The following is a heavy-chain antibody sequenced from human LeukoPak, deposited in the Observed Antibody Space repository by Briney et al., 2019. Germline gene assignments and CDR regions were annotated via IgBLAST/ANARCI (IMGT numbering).Heavy chain of an antibody. D-gene: IGHD1-26*01. Sequence: ASVKVSCKTSGYTFTSYYIHWVRQAPGQGLEWMGLIDPSGGSTSYARNFQGRVTMTRDTSTSTVYMELGSLRSEDTAVYYCARAQSGSYLGNWFDPWGQGTLVTVSS. CDR3: ARAQSGSYLGNWFDP. CDR2: IDPSGGST. V-gene: IGHV1-46*01. CDR1: GYTFTSYY. J-gene: IGHJ5*02.